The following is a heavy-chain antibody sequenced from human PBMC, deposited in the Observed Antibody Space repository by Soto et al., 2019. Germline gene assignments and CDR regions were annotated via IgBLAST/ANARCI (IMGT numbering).Heavy chain of an antibody. V-gene: IGHV1-69*08. D-gene: IGHD6-6*01. CDR3: AREAVVSIAARRWNWYFDL. CDR1: GGTFSSYT. Sequence: QVQLVQSGAEVKKPGSSVKVSCKASGGTFSSYTISWVRQAPGQGLEWMGRIIPILGIANYAQKFQGRVKITADKSTSTAYMELSSLRSEDTAVYYCAREAVVSIAARRWNWYFDLWGRGTLVTVSS. CDR2: IIPILGIA. J-gene: IGHJ2*01.